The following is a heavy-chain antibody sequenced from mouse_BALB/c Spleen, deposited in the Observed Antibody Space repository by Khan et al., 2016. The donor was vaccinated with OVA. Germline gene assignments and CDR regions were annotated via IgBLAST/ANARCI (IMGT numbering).Heavy chain of an antibody. J-gene: IGHJ4*01. D-gene: IGHD2-14*01. CDR3: ARRTTGYAMDY. Sequence: VQLQQSGAELARPGASVKMSCKASGYTFTSNTMHWVKQRPGQGLEWIGYINPRSSYTNYNQKFKDKATLTADKSSSTAYLQLSSLTSEDFAVYYCARRTTGYAMDYWGQGTSVTVSS. CDR1: GYTFTSNT. CDR2: INPRSSYT. V-gene: IGHV1-4*01.